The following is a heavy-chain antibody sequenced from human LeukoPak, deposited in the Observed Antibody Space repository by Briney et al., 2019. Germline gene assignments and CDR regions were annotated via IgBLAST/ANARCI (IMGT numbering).Heavy chain of an antibody. V-gene: IGHV3-64*01. D-gene: IGHD6-13*01. CDR3: ASARIAAARTDGY. CDR2: ISSNGGST. J-gene: IGHJ4*02. Sequence: GGSLRLSCAASGFTFSSYAMHWVRQAPGKGLEYVSAISSNGGSTYYANSVKGRFTISRDNSKNTLYLQMGSLRAEDVAVYYCASARIAAARTDGYWGQGTLVTVSS. CDR1: GFTFSSYA.